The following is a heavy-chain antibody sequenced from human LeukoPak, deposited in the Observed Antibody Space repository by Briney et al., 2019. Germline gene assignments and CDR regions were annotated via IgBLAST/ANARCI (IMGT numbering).Heavy chain of an antibody. CDR3: ARGCSSTSCPHDY. D-gene: IGHD2-2*01. CDR1: GFTFDDYA. J-gene: IGHJ4*02. V-gene: IGHV3-9*01. CDR2: ISWNSGSI. Sequence: GGSLRLSCAASGFTFDDYAMHWVRQAPGKGLEWVSGISWNSGSIGYADSVKGRFTISRDNAKNSLYQQMNSLRAEDTALYYCARGCSSTSCPHDYWGQGTLVTVSS.